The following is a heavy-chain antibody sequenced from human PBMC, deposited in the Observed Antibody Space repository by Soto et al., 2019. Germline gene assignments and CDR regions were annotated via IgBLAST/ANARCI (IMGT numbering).Heavy chain of an antibody. J-gene: IGHJ4*02. CDR1: GFTFSSYA. D-gene: IGHD3-16*01. V-gene: IGHV3-23*01. Sequence: PGGSLRLSCAASGFTFSSYAMSWVRQAPGKGLEWVSAISGSGGSTYYADSVKGRFAISRDNSKNTLYLQMNSLRAEDTAVYYCAQNPLDVWGSYRFYYFDYWGQGTLVTVSS. CDR2: ISGSGGST. CDR3: AQNPLDVWGSYRFYYFDY.